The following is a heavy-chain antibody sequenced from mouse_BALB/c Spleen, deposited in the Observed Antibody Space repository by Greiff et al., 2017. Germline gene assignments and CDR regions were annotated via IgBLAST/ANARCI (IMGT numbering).Heavy chain of an antibody. Sequence: EVQLQESGGGLVQPGGSLKLSCAASGFTFSSYTMSWVRQTPEKRLEWVAYISNGGGSTYYPDTVTGRFTISRDNAKNTLYLEMSSLRSEDTAMYYCARYYRYDVDWYFDVWGAGTTVTVSS. D-gene: IGHD2-14*01. V-gene: IGHV5-12-2*01. CDR3: ARYYRYDVDWYFDV. CDR1: GFTFSSYT. CDR2: ISNGGGST. J-gene: IGHJ1*01.